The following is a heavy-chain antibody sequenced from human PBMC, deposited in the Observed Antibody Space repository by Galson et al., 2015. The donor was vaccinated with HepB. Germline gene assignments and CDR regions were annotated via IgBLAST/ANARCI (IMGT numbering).Heavy chain of an antibody. V-gene: IGHV3-21*01. J-gene: IGHJ4*02. CDR2: ISSSSSYI. D-gene: IGHD6-13*01. CDR1: GFTFSSYS. Sequence: SLRLSCAASGFTFSSYSMNWVRQAPGKGLEWVSSISSSSSYIYYADSVKGRFTISRDNAKNSLYLQMNSLRAEDTAVYYCARGGRGRQQLVVDIDYWGQGTLVTVSS. CDR3: ARGGRGRQQLVVDIDY.